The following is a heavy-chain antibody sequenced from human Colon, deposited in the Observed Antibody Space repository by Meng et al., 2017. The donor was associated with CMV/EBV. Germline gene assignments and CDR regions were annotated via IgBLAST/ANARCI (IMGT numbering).Heavy chain of an antibody. D-gene: IGHD2-15*01. Sequence: GGSLRLSCAASGFTVSSNYMSWVRQAPGKGLEWLSYISGDGGLIYYADSVKGRFTISRDNAKNSLYLQMNSLRAEDTALYYCVGGGLFYFDYWGLGTLVTVSS. CDR1: GFTVSSNY. CDR3: VGGGLFYFDY. J-gene: IGHJ4*02. CDR2: ISGDGGLI. V-gene: IGHV3-48*01.